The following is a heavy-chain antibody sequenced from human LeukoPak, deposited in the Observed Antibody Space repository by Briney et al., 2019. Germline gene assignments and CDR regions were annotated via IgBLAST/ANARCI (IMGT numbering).Heavy chain of an antibody. CDR1: GGSISNSGYS. CDR2: IYYSGST. V-gene: IGHV4-39*01. D-gene: IGHD1-26*01. Sequence: SETLSLTCTVSGGSISNSGYSWGWIRQPPGKGLDWIGSIYYSGSTYYNPSLKSRVTISVDTSKTQFSLKLNSVTAADTAVYYCARHRASGGATGFDYWGQGTLVTVSS. J-gene: IGHJ4*02. CDR3: ARHRASGGATGFDY.